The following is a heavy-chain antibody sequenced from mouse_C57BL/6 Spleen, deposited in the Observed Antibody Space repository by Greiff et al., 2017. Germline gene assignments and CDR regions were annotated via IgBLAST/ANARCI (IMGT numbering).Heavy chain of an antibody. CDR3: ARALLRDWYFDV. J-gene: IGHJ1*03. Sequence: QVQLQQSGPELVKPGASVKISSKASGYAFSSSWMNWVKQRPGKGLEWIGRIYPGDGDTNYNGKFKGKATLTADKSSSTAYMQLSSLTSEDSAVYFCARALLRDWYFDVWGTGTTVTVSS. V-gene: IGHV1-82*01. CDR2: IYPGDGDT. D-gene: IGHD1-2*01. CDR1: GYAFSSSW.